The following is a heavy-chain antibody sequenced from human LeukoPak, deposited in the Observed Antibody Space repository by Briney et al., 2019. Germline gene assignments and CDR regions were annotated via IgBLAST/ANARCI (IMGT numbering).Heavy chain of an antibody. CDR1: GYTFTSYG. CDR2: ISAYNGNT. J-gene: IGHJ4*02. D-gene: IGHD3-22*01. V-gene: IGHV1-18*01. CDR3: ASYDSSGYYYFMVD. Sequence: ASVKVSCEASGYTFTSYGISWVRQAPGQGLEWMGWISAYNGNTNNAQKLQGRVTMTTDTSTSTAYMELRSLRSDDTAVYYCASYDSSGYYYFMVDWGQGTLVTVSS.